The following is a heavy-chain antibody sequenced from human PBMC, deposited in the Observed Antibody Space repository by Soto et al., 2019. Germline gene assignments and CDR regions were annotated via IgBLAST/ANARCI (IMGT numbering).Heavy chain of an antibody. Sequence: QVQLVQSGAEVKKPGSSVKVSCKASGGTFSSYAISWVRQAPGQGLEWMGGIIPIFGTANYAQKFQGRVTITADKSTSTAYMELGSLRSEDTAVYYCARDGAAPEYDYYYGMDVWGQGTTVTVSS. D-gene: IGHD6-6*01. J-gene: IGHJ6*02. CDR2: IIPIFGTA. CDR1: GGTFSSYA. V-gene: IGHV1-69*06. CDR3: ARDGAAPEYDYYYGMDV.